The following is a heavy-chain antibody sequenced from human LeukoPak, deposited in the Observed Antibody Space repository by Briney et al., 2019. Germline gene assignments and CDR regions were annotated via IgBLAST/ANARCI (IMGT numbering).Heavy chain of an antibody. J-gene: IGHJ4*02. D-gene: IGHD1-26*01. CDR2: INPNSGAS. Sequence: GASVKVSCKASGYTFSGYYMHWVRRAPGQGLEWMGWINPNSGASNYAQKFQGGVTLSRDTSINTSYMQLSSLTSDDTAVYYCARVFFERGGTYCDYWGQGTLVTVSS. CDR3: ARVFFERGGTYCDY. V-gene: IGHV1-2*02. CDR1: GYTFSGYY.